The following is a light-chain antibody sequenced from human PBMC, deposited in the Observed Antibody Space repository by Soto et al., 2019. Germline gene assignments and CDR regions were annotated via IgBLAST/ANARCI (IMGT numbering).Light chain of an antibody. CDR1: SSDVGGYKY. CDR3: SSYTSSTTLV. V-gene: IGLV2-14*01. J-gene: IGLJ1*01. Sequence: QSALTQPASMSGSRGQSITISCTGTSSDVGGYKYVSWYQQHPGKAPKLMIYEVSNRPSGVSNRFFGSKSGNTASLTISGLQAEDEADYYCSSYTSSTTLVFGTGTKLTVL. CDR2: EVS.